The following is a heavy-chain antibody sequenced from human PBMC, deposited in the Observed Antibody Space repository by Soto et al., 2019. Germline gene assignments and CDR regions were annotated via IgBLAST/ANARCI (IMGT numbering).Heavy chain of an antibody. Sequence: SETLSLTCSFSGDSVTSHYLTWIRQPPGKGLEWMGYIYYTGSTNYNPSLKSRVSISVDTSKNQFSLKLSSVTAADTAVYYCARVARTGQYYFDFWGQGALVTVSS. CDR1: GDSVTSHY. CDR2: IYYTGST. V-gene: IGHV4-59*02. J-gene: IGHJ4*02. CDR3: ARVARTGQYYFDF. D-gene: IGHD1-1*01.